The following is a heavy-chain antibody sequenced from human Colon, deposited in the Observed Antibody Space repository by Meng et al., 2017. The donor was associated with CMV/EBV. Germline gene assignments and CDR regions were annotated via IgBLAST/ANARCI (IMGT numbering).Heavy chain of an antibody. Sequence: CAVSGFSFSNYAMSWVRRIPGEGLEWVSGISGGGRSTYYADSVKGRFTISRDNSKNTLYLQMDSLNVDDTAIYYCTKDLKVAEVLDWGQGTLVTVSS. D-gene: IGHD2-15*01. CDR3: TKDLKVAEVLD. CDR2: ISGGGRST. CDR1: GFSFSNYA. V-gene: IGHV3-23*01. J-gene: IGHJ4*02.